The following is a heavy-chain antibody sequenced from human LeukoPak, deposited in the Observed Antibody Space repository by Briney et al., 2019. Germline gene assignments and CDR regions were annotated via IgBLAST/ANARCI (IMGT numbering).Heavy chain of an antibody. Sequence: PSETLSLTCTVSGGSISSSSYYWGWIRQPPGKGLEWIGSIYYSGSTYYNPSLKSRVTISVDTSMNQFSLKLSSVTAADTAVYYCARVTYCSGGSCYSFDYWGQGTLVTVSS. CDR1: GGSISSSSYY. J-gene: IGHJ4*02. CDR3: ARVTYCSGGSCYSFDY. CDR2: IYYSGST. D-gene: IGHD2-15*01. V-gene: IGHV4-39*01.